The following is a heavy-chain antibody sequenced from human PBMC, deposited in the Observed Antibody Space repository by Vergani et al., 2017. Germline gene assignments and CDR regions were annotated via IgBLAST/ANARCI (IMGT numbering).Heavy chain of an antibody. CDR1: GFTFIMHA. CDR2: LSASDRRT. Sequence: EVQLLESGGDLVQPGGSLRLSCAASGFTFIMHAMRWVRQAPGKGLEWVSTLSASDRRTHYADSVKGRFTISRDISKNTLYLHMGSLRREDTAVYYCRTGGNQFDDRDYWGQGTLVTVSS. CDR3: RTGGNQFDDRDY. V-gene: IGHV3-23*01. D-gene: IGHD4-23*01. J-gene: IGHJ4*02.